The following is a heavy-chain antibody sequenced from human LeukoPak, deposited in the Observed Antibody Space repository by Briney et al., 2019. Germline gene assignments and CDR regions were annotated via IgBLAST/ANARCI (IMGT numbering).Heavy chain of an antibody. V-gene: IGHV3-48*02. CDR1: GFTYMSYI. CDR2: ITSSSSPI. CDR3: RTDHDALDF. Sequence: GGSLAGSSPASGFTYMSYIWDRVRQAPGKRLEWVAYITSSSSPIYYADSVKGRFTISRDNGKNSLYLQMNSLRDEDTAVYYCRTDHDALDFWGQGTMVTVSS. J-gene: IGHJ3*01.